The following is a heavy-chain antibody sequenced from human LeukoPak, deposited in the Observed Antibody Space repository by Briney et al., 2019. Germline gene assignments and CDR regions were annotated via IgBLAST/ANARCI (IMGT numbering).Heavy chain of an antibody. CDR1: GFTVSSNY. V-gene: IGHV3-23*01. CDR3: AKAGLVRGGALDS. CDR2: ITGSGDGT. J-gene: IGHJ4*02. D-gene: IGHD4/OR15-4a*01. Sequence: GGSLRPSCAASGFTVSSNYMSWVRQAPGKGLEWVSSITGSGDGTSAADSVTGRFSISRDNSKSTLYLQMNSLRVEDTAVYYCAKAGLVRGGALDSWGQGTLVTVSS.